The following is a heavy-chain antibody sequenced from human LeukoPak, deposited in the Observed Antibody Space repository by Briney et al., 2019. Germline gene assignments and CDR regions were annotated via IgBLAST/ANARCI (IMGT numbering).Heavy chain of an antibody. D-gene: IGHD3-9*01. CDR3: AREGYDILTGYYFDY. J-gene: IGHJ4*02. Sequence: SETLSLTCTVSGGSISSYYWSWIRQPAGKGLESIGRTYTSGSTNYNPSLKSRVTMSVDTSKNQFSLKLSSVTAADTAVYYCAREGYDILTGYYFDYWGQGTLVTVSS. CDR2: TYTSGST. V-gene: IGHV4-4*07. CDR1: GGSISSYY.